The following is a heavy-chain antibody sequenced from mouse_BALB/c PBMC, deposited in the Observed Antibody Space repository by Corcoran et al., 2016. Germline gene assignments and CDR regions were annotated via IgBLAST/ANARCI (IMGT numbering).Heavy chain of an antibody. V-gene: IGHV1-9*01. CDR2: ILPGSGST. J-gene: IGHJ2*01. CDR3: ARRRYAAYYFDY. Sequence: QVQLQQSGAELMKPGASVKISCKATGYTFSSYWIEWVKQRPGHGLEWIGEILPGSGSTNYNEKFKGKATFTADTSSNTAYMQLSSLTSKDSAVYYCARRRYAAYYFDYWGQGTTLTVSS. D-gene: IGHD1-1*01. CDR1: GYTFSSYW.